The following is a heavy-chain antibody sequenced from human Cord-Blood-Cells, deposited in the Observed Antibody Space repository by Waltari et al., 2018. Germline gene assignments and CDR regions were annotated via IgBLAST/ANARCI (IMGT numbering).Heavy chain of an antibody. J-gene: IGHJ2*01. CDR2: INAGNVNT. D-gene: IGHD6-6*01. CDR1: GYTFTSYA. Sequence: QVQLVQSGAEVKKPGASVKVSCKASGYTFTSYAMHWVRQAPGQRLEWMGWINAGNVNTKYSPKCQGRVTITRDTSASTAYLVLSSLRSEDTAVYYCARGSYSSSSWYFDLWGRGTLVTVSS. CDR3: ARGSYSSSSWYFDL. V-gene: IGHV1-3*01.